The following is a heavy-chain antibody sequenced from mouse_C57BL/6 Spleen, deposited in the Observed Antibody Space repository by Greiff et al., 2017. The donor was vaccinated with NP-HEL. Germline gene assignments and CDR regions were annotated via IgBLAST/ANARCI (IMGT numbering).Heavy chain of an antibody. Sequence: QVQLQQSGAELVKPGASVKLSCKASGYTFTSYWMHWVKQRPGQGLEWIGMIHPNSGSTNYNEKFKSTATLTVDKSSSTAYMQLSSLTSEDSAVYYCARLDYYGSSYVGYFDVWGTGTTVTVSS. D-gene: IGHD1-1*01. CDR1: GYTFTSYW. CDR3: ARLDYYGSSYVGYFDV. CDR2: IHPNSGST. V-gene: IGHV1-64*01. J-gene: IGHJ1*03.